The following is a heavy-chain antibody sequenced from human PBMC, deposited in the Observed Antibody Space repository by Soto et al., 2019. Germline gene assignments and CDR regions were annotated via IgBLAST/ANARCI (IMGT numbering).Heavy chain of an antibody. CDR1: GFSFSTYG. J-gene: IGHJ2*01. CDR2: VGDDGKAK. D-gene: IGHD3-10*01. CDR3: AKEAEFGEWYLDL. V-gene: IGHV3-30*18. Sequence: QVQLVESGGGVVQPGTSLGLSCAGSGFSFSTYGMQWVRQAPGKGLEWVAVVGDDGKAKVYADSVKGRFTTSRDNSKKTLHLQMNSLRPEDTAIYYCAKEAEFGEWYLDLWGRGNLVTVSS.